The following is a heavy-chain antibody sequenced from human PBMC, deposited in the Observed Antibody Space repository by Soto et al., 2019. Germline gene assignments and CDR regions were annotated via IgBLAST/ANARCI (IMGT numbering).Heavy chain of an antibody. CDR2: IYTSGST. D-gene: IGHD2-2*01. Sequence: SETLSLTCTVSGGSISSYYWNWIRQPAGKGLEWLGRIYTSGSTNYNPSLKSRVTMSVDTSKNQFSLKLSPVTAADTAVYDCARGWSSTRCSAYPYYYGMDVWGQGTTVTVS. J-gene: IGHJ6*02. CDR3: ARGWSSTRCSAYPYYYGMDV. CDR1: GGSISSYY. V-gene: IGHV4-4*07.